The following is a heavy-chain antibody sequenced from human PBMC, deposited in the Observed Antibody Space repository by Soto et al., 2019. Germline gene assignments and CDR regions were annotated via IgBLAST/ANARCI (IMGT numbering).Heavy chain of an antibody. D-gene: IGHD1-7*01. CDR3: AAGRYNWNYDPAFDI. Sequence: ASVKVSFKASGYTFISYGISWVRQAPGQGLEWMGWISAYNGNTIYAQKFQGRVTMSADTSTDTAYMELSSLRSEDTAVYYCAAGRYNWNYDPAFDIWGQGTMVTVSS. CDR2: ISAYNGNT. J-gene: IGHJ3*02. CDR1: GYTFISYG. V-gene: IGHV1-18*01.